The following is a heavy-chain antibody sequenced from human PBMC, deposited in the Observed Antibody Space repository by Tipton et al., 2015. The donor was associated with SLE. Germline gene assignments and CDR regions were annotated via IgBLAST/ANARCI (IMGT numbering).Heavy chain of an antibody. D-gene: IGHD6-19*01. CDR1: ELTVSNNF. CDR3: ASGIAVAPDS. V-gene: IGHV3-66*02. CDR2: IYRGGNK. J-gene: IGHJ4*02. Sequence: SLRLSCAVSELTVSNNFMSWVRQAPGKGLEWVSIIYRGGNKYYADSVKGRFTISRDNAKNTLYLQMNSLRAEDTAVYYCASGIAVAPDSWGQGTLVTVSS.